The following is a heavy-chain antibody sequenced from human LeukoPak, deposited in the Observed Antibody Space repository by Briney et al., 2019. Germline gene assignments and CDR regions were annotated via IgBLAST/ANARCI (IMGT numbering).Heavy chain of an antibody. CDR1: GGSFSGYY. D-gene: IGHD2-15*01. CDR3: ARPPHCSGGSCYYWYFDL. Sequence: PSETLSLTCAVYGGSFSGYYWSWIRQPPEKGLEWIGEINHSGSTNYNPSLKSRVTISVDTSKNQFSLKLSSVTAADTAVYYCARPPHCSGGSCYYWYFDLWGRGTLVTVSS. V-gene: IGHV4-34*01. J-gene: IGHJ2*01. CDR2: INHSGST.